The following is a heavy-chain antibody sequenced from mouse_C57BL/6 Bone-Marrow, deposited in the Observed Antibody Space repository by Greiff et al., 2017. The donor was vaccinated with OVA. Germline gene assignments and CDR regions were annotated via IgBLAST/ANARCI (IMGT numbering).Heavy chain of an antibody. D-gene: IGHD1-1*01. J-gene: IGHJ2*01. CDR2: INPGSGGT. Sequence: VQLQQSGAELVRPGTSVKVSCKASGYAFTKYLIEWVKQRPGQGLEWIGVINPGSGGTNYNEKFKGKATLTADKSSSTAYMQLSSLTSADSAVYFCARGGFLLRFSYYFDYWGQGTTLTVSS. CDR1: GYAFTKYL. V-gene: IGHV1-54*01. CDR3: ARGGFLLRFSYYFDY.